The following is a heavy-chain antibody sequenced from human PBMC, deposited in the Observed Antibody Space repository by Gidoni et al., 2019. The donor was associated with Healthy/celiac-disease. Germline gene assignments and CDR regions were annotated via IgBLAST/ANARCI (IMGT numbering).Heavy chain of an antibody. CDR3: ARDDTRDYYDSSGYYV. CDR1: GGSISSSSYY. CDR2: IYYSGST. J-gene: IGHJ4*02. V-gene: IGHV4-39*07. Sequence: QLQLQESGPGLVKPSETLSLTCTVSGGSISSSSYYWGWIRQPPGKGLEWIGSIYYSGSTYYNPSLKSRVTISVDTSKNQFSLKLSSVTAADTAVYYCARDDTRDYYDSSGYYVWGQGTLVTVSS. D-gene: IGHD3-22*01.